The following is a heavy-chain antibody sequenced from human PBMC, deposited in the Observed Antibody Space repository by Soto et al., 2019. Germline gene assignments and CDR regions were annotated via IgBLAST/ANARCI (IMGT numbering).Heavy chain of an antibody. D-gene: IGHD2-2*01. CDR3: ARGYCSRPSCSHFDC. CDR1: GFTFSSYA. J-gene: IGHJ4*02. CDR2: MSYDGSNK. V-gene: IGHV3-30-3*01. Sequence: GSLRLSCAASGFTFSSYAVHWVRQAPGKGLEWVAVMSYDGSNKYYADSVKGRFTISSDNSKNTLYLQMNSLGTEDTAVYYCARGYCSRPSCSHFDCWGQGTLVTVSS.